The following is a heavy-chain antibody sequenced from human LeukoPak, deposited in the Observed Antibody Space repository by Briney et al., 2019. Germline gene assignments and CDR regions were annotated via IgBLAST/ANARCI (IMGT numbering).Heavy chain of an antibody. Sequence: GGSLRLSCAASGFTFSSYGMHWVRQAPGKGLEWVAVISYDGSNKYYADSVKGRFTISRDNSKNTLYLQMDSLRAEDTAVYYCAKETPRNYYFDYWGQGTLVTVSS. D-gene: IGHD1-14*01. CDR3: AKETPRNYYFDY. J-gene: IGHJ4*02. CDR1: GFTFSSYG. CDR2: ISYDGSNK. V-gene: IGHV3-30*18.